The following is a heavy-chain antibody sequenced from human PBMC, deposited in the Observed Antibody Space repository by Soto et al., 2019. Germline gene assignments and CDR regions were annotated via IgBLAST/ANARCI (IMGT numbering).Heavy chain of an antibody. J-gene: IGHJ4*02. D-gene: IGHD5-18*01. CDR2: INHSGST. CDR3: ARGKIGYGARVLAY. CDR1: GGSFSGYY. Sequence: QVQLQQWGAGLLKPSETLSLTCAVYGGSFSGYYWSWIRQPPGKGLEWIGEINHSGSTNYNPSLKSRVTISVETSKNQFSLKLSSVTAADTAVYYCARGKIGYGARVLAYWGQGTLVTVSS. V-gene: IGHV4-34*01.